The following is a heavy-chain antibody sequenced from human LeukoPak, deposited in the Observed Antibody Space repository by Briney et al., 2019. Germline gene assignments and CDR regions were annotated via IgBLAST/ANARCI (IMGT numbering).Heavy chain of an antibody. D-gene: IGHD5-18*01. CDR3: ARVGYSYAVGALH. Sequence: GGSLRLSCAASGFTFRSFAMIWVRQAPGKGLEWVSGISGSAFSTYYADSVKGRFTISRDNSKNTLYLQMNSLRAEDTAVYYCARVGYSYAVGALHWGQGTLVTVSS. V-gene: IGHV3-23*01. CDR2: ISGSAFST. CDR1: GFTFRSFA. J-gene: IGHJ4*02.